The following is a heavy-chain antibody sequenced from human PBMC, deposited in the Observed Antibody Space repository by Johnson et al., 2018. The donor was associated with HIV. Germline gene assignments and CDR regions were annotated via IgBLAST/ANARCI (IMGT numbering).Heavy chain of an antibody. Sequence: VQLVESGGSVVRPGGSLRLSCAASGFSFDEHGMSWVRQAPGKGLEWVSVINSGGSTYYADSVKGRFTISRDNSKNTLYLQMNSLRAEDTAVYYCARDKGEYYDAFDIWGQGTMVTVSS. J-gene: IGHJ3*02. CDR1: GFSFDEHG. V-gene: IGHV3-66*01. D-gene: IGHD1-26*01. CDR2: INSGGST. CDR3: ARDKGEYYDAFDI.